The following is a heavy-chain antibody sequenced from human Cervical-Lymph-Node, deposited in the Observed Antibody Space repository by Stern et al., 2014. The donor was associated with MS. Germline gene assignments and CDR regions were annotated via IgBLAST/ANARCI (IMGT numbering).Heavy chain of an antibody. V-gene: IGHV3-23*04. CDR3: AKDLVYDYVWAPYSFDF. Sequence: VQLVESGGGLVQPGGSLRLSCAASGFSFNDYAMSLVRQAPGQGLECVSAISGTGGSTYYADSVRGRSTISRDNSKDTLYLQMNSLRAEDSAVYYCAKDLVYDYVWAPYSFDFWGQGTLVTVSS. J-gene: IGHJ4*02. CDR1: GFSFNDYA. D-gene: IGHD3-16*01. CDR2: ISGTGGST.